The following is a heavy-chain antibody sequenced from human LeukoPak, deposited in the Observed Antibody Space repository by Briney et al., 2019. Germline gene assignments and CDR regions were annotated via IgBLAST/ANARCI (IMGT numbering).Heavy chain of an antibody. D-gene: IGHD5-24*01. Sequence: PGGSLRLSCAASGFTFSSYSMNWVRQAPGKGLEWVSSISSSSSYIYYADSVKGRFTISRDNAKNSLYLQMNSLRAEDTAVYYCARMGNHGPTRRESRDGYEQIPYAFDIWGQGTMVTVSS. V-gene: IGHV3-21*01. J-gene: IGHJ3*02. CDR1: GFTFSSYS. CDR3: ARMGNHGPTRRESRDGYEQIPYAFDI. CDR2: ISSSSSYI.